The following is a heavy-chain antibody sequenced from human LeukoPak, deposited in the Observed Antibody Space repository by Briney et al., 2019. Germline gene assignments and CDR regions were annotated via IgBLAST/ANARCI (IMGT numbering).Heavy chain of an antibody. CDR3: AREGVAAEFDY. V-gene: IGHV3-74*01. J-gene: IGHJ4*02. Sequence: PGGSLRLSCAASGFTFSSYWMHWVRQAPGKGLVWVSRINSDGSSTSYADSVKGRFTISRDNAKNTLYLQTNSLRAEDTAVYYCAREGVAAEFDYWGQGTLVTVSS. CDR2: INSDGSST. CDR1: GFTFSSYW. D-gene: IGHD6-25*01.